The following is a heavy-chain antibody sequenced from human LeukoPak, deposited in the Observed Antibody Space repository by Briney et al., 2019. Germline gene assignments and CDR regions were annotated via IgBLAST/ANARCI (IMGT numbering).Heavy chain of an antibody. CDR1: GFTFSTYA. Sequence: GGSLRLSCAASGFTFSTYAMHWVRQAPGKGLEWVAVISYDGSNKYYADSMKGRFTISRDNSKNTLYLQMNSLRAEDTAVYYCARALDEGARFDYWGQGPLVTVSS. J-gene: IGHJ4*02. V-gene: IGHV3-30-3*01. CDR3: ARALDEGARFDY. CDR2: ISYDGSNK.